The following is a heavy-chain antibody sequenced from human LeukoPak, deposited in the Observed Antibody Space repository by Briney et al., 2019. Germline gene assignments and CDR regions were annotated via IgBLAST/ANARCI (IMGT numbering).Heavy chain of an antibody. CDR2: ITGDSAYI. D-gene: IGHD5-12*01. CDR3: AKLFQYSAWYFQY. Sequence: PGGSLRLSCAASGFTFSTYAMNWVRQAPGEGLKWVSCITGDSAYIYYADSVKGRFTISRDNAKNSLYLQMNSLRAEDTAVYYCAKLFQYSAWYFQYWGQGTLVSVSS. CDR1: GFTFSTYA. V-gene: IGHV3-21*01. J-gene: IGHJ4*02.